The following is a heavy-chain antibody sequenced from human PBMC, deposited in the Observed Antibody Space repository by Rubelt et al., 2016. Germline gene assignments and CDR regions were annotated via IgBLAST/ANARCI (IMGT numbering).Heavy chain of an antibody. J-gene: IGHJ6*02. CDR1: GVMFSSYA. CDR2: ISGSGGST. Sequence: RLSCAASGVMFSSYAMSWVRQAPGKGLEWVSGISGSGGSTYYADAVKGRFTISRDNSKNTLYLQMNSLRAEDTAVYYCARVRVGDQIVVVPAAIGSMDVWGQGTTVTVSS. V-gene: IGHV3-23*01. CDR3: ARVRVGDQIVVVPAAIGSMDV. D-gene: IGHD2-2*01.